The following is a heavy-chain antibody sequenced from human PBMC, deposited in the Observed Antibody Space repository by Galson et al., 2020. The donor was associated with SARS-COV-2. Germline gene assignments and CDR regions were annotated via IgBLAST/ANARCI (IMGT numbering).Heavy chain of an antibody. V-gene: IGHV4-39*07. J-gene: IGHJ4*02. Sequence: SETLSLTCTVSGGSISSSSYYWGWIRQPPGKGLEWIGSIYYSGSTYYNPSHKSRVTISVDTSKNQFSLKLSSVTAADTAVYYCARDPQAAAGTLFDYWGQGTLVTVSS. D-gene: IGHD6-13*01. CDR1: GGSISSSSYY. CDR2: IYYSGST. CDR3: ARDPQAAAGTLFDY.